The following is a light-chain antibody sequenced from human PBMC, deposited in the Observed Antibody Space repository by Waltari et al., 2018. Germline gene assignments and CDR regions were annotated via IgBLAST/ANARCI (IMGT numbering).Light chain of an antibody. J-gene: IGLJ2*01. V-gene: IGLV3-25*03. CDR2: KAT. CDR1: ALPKQY. Sequence: SYELTQAPPVSVSPGPTARSTCSGDALPKQYAYWYQQKAGQAPEVSIYKATERHSGIPERFSGSTSGTTVTLTITGVQTEDEADYYCQTADETGALRVVGGGTKLTVL. CDR3: QTADETGALRV.